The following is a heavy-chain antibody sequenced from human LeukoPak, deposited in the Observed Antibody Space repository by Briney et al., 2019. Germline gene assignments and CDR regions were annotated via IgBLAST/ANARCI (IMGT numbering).Heavy chain of an antibody. Sequence: GGSLRLSCRASGFILSPYPLNWARGAPGQGLEGVSSISSSSGDIYYTDSVKGRFTISRDNARKSLYLQMNSLRVEDTAVYYCVRDYGGSSGAFDLWGQGTMVTVSS. CDR3: VRDYGGSSGAFDL. J-gene: IGHJ3*01. CDR1: GFILSPYP. D-gene: IGHD4-23*01. CDR2: ISSSSGDI. V-gene: IGHV3-21*01.